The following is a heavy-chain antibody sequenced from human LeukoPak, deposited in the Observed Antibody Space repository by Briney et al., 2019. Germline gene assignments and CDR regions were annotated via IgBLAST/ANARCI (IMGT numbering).Heavy chain of an antibody. Sequence: GGSLRLSCAASGFTFDDYGMSWVRQAPGKGLEWVSGMNWNGGSTGYADSVKGRFTISRDNAKNSLYLQMNSLRAEDTALYYCARDYDILTSSVRNGMDVWGQGTTVTVSS. CDR1: GFTFDDYG. V-gene: IGHV3-20*04. CDR3: ARDYDILTSSVRNGMDV. CDR2: MNWNGGST. D-gene: IGHD3-9*01. J-gene: IGHJ6*02.